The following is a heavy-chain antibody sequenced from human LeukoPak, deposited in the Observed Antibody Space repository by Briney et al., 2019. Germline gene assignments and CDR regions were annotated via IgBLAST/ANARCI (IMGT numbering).Heavy chain of an antibody. Sequence: ASVKVSCKASGYTFTSYAMHWVRQASGQRLEWMGWTNAGNGNTKYSQKFQGRVTITRDTSASTAYMELSSLRSEDTAVYYCARVLGNSVFDYWGQGTLVTVSS. CDR3: ARVLGNSVFDY. V-gene: IGHV1-3*01. CDR2: TNAGNGNT. J-gene: IGHJ4*02. CDR1: GYTFTSYA. D-gene: IGHD4-23*01.